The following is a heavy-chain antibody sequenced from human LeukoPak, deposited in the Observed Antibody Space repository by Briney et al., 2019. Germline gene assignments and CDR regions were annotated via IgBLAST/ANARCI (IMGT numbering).Heavy chain of an antibody. V-gene: IGHV4-39*01. J-gene: IGHJ4*02. CDR1: GGSISSSSYY. CDR2: IYYSGST. CDR3: ARHFWSGYYTLFDY. Sequence: SETLSLTCTVSGGSISSSSYYWGWIRQPPGEGLEWIGSIYYSGSTYYNPSLKSRVTISVDTSKNQFSLKLSSVTAADTAVYYCARHFWSGYYTLFDYWGQGTLVTVSS. D-gene: IGHD3-3*01.